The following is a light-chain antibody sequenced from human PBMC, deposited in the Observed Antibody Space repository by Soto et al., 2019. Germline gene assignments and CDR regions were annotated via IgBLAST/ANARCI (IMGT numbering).Light chain of an antibody. J-gene: IGKJ2*01. V-gene: IGKV1-8*01. Sequence: AIRMTQSPSSFSASTGDRVTITCRASQGISSYLAWYQQKPGKAPKLLIYAASTLQSGVPSRFSGSGSGTDFTLTISCLQSEDFATYFCQRANSFPPYTFGQGTKVDIK. CDR3: QRANSFPPYT. CDR2: AAS. CDR1: QGISSY.